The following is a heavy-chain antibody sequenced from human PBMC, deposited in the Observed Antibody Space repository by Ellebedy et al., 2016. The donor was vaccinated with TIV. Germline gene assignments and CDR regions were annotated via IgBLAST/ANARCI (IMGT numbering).Heavy chain of an antibody. D-gene: IGHD6-19*01. CDR3: ARGFKVSGWPNHAFDI. CDR2: IWYDGSLT. CDR1: GFTFSEHS. V-gene: IGHV3-33*01. Sequence: GGSLRLXCVASGFTFSEHSMHWVRQAPGKGLEWVAVIWYDGSLTYYGDSMKGRFSISRDNANNTLYLQMNSLRAGGTDVYYCARGFKVSGWPNHAFDIWGQGTMVTVSS. J-gene: IGHJ3*02.